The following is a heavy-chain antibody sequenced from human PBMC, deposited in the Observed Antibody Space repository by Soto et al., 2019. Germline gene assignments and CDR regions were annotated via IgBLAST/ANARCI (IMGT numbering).Heavy chain of an antibody. CDR3: ARHGGVGHNPIFMYRVAF. V-gene: IGHV5-51*01. CDR1: GYHFTNYW. Sequence: GESLKISCKGSGYHFTNYWIGWVRQMPGKGLEWMGIIYPGDSDTTYSPSFQGQVTISADMSSNTAYLQWSGLKASDTAMYYCARHGGVGHNPIFMYRVAFCGQGTMVTVSS. J-gene: IGHJ3*01. CDR2: IYPGDSDT. D-gene: IGHD3-9*01.